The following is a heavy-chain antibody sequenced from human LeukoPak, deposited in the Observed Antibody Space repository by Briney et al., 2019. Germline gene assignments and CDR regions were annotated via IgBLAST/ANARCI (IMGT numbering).Heavy chain of an antibody. CDR1: GASISRINW. D-gene: IGHD3-10*01. V-gene: IGHV4-4*02. CDR3: KGSGSDYNADWFDP. CDR2: IYHSGST. J-gene: IGHJ5*02. Sequence: SGTLSLTCAVSGASISRINWWTWVRQPPGKGLEWIGEIYHSGSTRYNPSLKSRVTISVDKSKNQFSLKLSSVTAADTAVYYCKGSGSDYNADWFDPWGRGTLVTVSS.